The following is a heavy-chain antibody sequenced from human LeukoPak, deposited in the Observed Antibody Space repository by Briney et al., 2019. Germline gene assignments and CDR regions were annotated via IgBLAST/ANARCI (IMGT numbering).Heavy chain of an antibody. V-gene: IGHV3-23*01. Sequence: GGSLRLSCAASGFTLRSHAMSWVRQAPGKGLEWVSAISGSGGSTDYVDSVKGRFTISRDNSKNTLYLQMNSLRAEDTAVYYCAKGLTNYYDTSGRDYWGQGTLVTVSS. CDR3: AKGLTNYYDTSGRDY. D-gene: IGHD3-22*01. CDR2: ISGSGGST. CDR1: GFTLRSHA. J-gene: IGHJ4*02.